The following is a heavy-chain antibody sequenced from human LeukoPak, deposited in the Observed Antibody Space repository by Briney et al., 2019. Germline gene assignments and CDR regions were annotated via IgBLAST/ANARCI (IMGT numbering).Heavy chain of an antibody. CDR1: GDSINNYY. V-gene: IGHV4-39*01. Sequence: SETLSLTCTVSGDSINNYYWNWIRQPPGKGLEWIGSIYDSGSTYYNPSLKSRVTISVDTSKNQFSLKLNSVTAADTAVYYCARHYGPWGQGTLVTVSS. CDR3: ARHYGP. D-gene: IGHD3-10*01. CDR2: IYDSGST. J-gene: IGHJ5*02.